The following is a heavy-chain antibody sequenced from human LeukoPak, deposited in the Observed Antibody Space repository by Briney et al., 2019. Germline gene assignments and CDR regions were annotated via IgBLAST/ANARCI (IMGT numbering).Heavy chain of an antibody. J-gene: IGHJ4*02. CDR1: GFTFDDYA. D-gene: IGHD6-13*01. Sequence: GGSLRLSCAASGFTFDDYAMHWVRQAPGKGLEWVSLISGDGGRTYYIDSVKGRFTISRDNSKNSLYLQMNSLRTEDTALYYCAKDMAPYSSSSESLEYWGQGTLVTVSS. CDR2: ISGDGGRT. V-gene: IGHV3-43*02. CDR3: AKDMAPYSSSSESLEY.